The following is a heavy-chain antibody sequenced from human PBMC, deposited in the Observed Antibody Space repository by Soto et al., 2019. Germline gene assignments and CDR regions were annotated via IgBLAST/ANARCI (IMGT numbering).Heavy chain of an antibody. Sequence: PSETLSLTCGVSGASVSSSHWWTWVRQPAGKGLEWIGEIYHVGFTSYNPSLKSRVIMSMDQSRNQFSLKMSSVTAADTAVYYCARVRPPTSTRQAALLYYFAYWGQGSLVTVSS. J-gene: IGHJ4*02. CDR2: IYHVGFT. D-gene: IGHD2-15*01. V-gene: IGHV4-4*02. CDR1: GASVSSSHW. CDR3: ARVRPPTSTRQAALLYYFAY.